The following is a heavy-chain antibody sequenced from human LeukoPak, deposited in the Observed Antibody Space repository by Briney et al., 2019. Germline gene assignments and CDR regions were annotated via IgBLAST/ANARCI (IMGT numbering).Heavy chain of an antibody. CDR1: GGSISSGSYD. J-gene: IGHJ4*02. D-gene: IGHD1-14*01. CDR2: IYDSGST. V-gene: IGHV4-39*07. CDR3: ARAPEYGLYYFDC. Sequence: PSETLSLTCTVAGGSISSGSYDCGWIRQPPGKGLEWIGSIYDSGSTYYNPSLKSRVTISVDTSKNQVSLKLRSVTAADTAVYYCARAPEYGLYYFDCWGQGTLVTVSS.